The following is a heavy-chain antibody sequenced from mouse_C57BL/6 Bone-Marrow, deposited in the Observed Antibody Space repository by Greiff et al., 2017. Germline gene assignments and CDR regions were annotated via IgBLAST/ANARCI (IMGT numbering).Heavy chain of an antibody. CDR2: IHPSDSDT. J-gene: IGHJ3*01. CDR1: GYTFTSYW. Sequence: VKLQQPGAELVKPGASVKVSCKASGYTFTSYWMHWVKQRPGQGLEWIGRIHPSDSDTNYNQKFKGKATLTVDKSSSTAYMQLSSLTAEDSAVYYCAILYISTWFAYWGQGTLVTVSA. V-gene: IGHV1-74*01. D-gene: IGHD1-3*01. CDR3: AILYISTWFAY.